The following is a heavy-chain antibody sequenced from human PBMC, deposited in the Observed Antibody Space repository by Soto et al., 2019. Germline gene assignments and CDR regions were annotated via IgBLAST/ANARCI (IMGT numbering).Heavy chain of an antibody. Sequence: EVQLLESGGGLVQPGGSEKLSCAASGFTFSGSAMHWVRQASGKGLEWVGCIRSKANSYATAYAASVKGRFTISRDDSKNTAYLQMNSLKTEDTAVYYCTRLYPDLTPVYYYYGMDVWGQGTTVTVSS. J-gene: IGHJ6*02. V-gene: IGHV3-73*02. CDR3: TRLYPDLTPVYYYYGMDV. D-gene: IGHD7-27*01. CDR2: IRSKANSYAT. CDR1: GFTFSGSA.